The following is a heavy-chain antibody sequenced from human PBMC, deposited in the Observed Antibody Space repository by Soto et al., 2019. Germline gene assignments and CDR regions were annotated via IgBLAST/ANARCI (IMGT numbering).Heavy chain of an antibody. Sequence: SVKVSCKASGGTFSSYAISWVRQAPGQGLEWMGGIIPIFGTANYAQKFQGRVTITADESTSTAYMELSSLRSEDTAVYYCARNIAITGTTFFDYWGQGTLVTVSS. V-gene: IGHV1-69*13. CDR3: ARNIAITGTTFFDY. J-gene: IGHJ4*02. CDR2: IIPIFGTA. D-gene: IGHD1-7*01. CDR1: GGTFSSYA.